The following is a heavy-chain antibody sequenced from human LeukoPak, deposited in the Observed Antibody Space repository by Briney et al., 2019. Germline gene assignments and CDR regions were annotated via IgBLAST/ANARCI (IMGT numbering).Heavy chain of an antibody. V-gene: IGHV3-30*18. CDR3: AKDGNGDYVPGSY. J-gene: IGHJ4*02. D-gene: IGHD4-17*01. CDR1: GFTFSSYG. CDR2: ISYDGSNK. Sequence: GGSLRLSCAASGFTFSSYGMHWVRQAPGKGLEWVAVISYDGSNKYYADSVKGRFTISRDNSKNTLYLQVNSLRAEDTAVYYCAKDGNGDYVPGSYWGQGTLVTVSS.